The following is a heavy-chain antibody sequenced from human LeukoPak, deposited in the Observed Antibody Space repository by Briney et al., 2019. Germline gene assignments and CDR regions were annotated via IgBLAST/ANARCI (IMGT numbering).Heavy chain of an antibody. CDR2: IYPRDGST. Sequence: ASVKVSCKASGYTFTSNYIHWVRQAPGQGLEWMGMIYPRDGSTSYAQKFQGRVTVTRDTSTSTVHMELSGLRSEDTAVYYCARDQEGFDYWGRGTLVTVSS. CDR3: ARDQEGFDY. J-gene: IGHJ4*02. V-gene: IGHV1-46*01. CDR1: GYTFTSNY.